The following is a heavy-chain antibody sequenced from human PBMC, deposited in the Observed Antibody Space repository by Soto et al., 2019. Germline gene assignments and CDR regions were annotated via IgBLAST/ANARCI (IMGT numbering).Heavy chain of an antibody. D-gene: IGHD3-3*01. V-gene: IGHV2-5*01. Sequence: SGPTLVNPTQTLTMTCTFSGFSLTLPGAHVGWIRQPPGKALEWLALLYWNDEKHYNPSLKTRLTVTKGTTEDRVVPTMTSMAPADTATYYGVRCGFYKGPPEFWGRGSLVTVSS. CDR2: LYWNDEK. CDR3: VRCGFYKGPPEF. J-gene: IGHJ4*01. CDR1: GFSLTLPGAH.